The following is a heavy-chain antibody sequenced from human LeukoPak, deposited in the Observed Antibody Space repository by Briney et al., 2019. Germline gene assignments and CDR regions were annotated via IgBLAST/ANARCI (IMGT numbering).Heavy chain of an antibody. CDR2: ISSSSDTI. Sequence: GGSLRLSCAASGFTVSSNYMSWVRQAPGKGLEWISYISSSSDTIYYGDSVRGRFTISRDNAKNSLYLQMNSLRADDTAVYYCARAISVAGSPFFDFWGQGTLVTVSS. CDR3: ARAISVAGSPFFDF. CDR1: GFTVSSNY. V-gene: IGHV3-48*04. D-gene: IGHD6-19*01. J-gene: IGHJ4*02.